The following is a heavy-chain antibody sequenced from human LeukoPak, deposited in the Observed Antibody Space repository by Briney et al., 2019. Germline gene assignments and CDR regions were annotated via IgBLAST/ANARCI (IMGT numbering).Heavy chain of an antibody. V-gene: IGHV1-2*02. CDR2: SNHNSGAT. Sequence: ASVKVSCKASGYSFTGYYMHWVRQAPGQGLEWMGWSNHNSGATKYAQKFQGRVTLTRDTSISTAYMELSSLRSDDTAVYYCARAKGYYDSSGYRNDGTFDHWGQGTLVTVSS. CDR3: ARAKGYYDSSGYRNDGTFDH. CDR1: GYSFTGYY. J-gene: IGHJ4*02. D-gene: IGHD3-22*01.